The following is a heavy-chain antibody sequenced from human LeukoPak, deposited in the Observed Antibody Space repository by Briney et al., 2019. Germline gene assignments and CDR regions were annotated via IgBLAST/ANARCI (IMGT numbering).Heavy chain of an antibody. D-gene: IGHD4-17*01. CDR2: FDPEDGET. J-gene: IGHJ2*01. CDR1: GGTFSSYA. Sequence: ASVKVSCKASGGTFSSYAISWVRQAPGKGLEWMGGFDPEDGETIYAQKFQGRVTMTEDTSTDTAYMELSSLRSEDTAVYYCATDRSRPYGDYGRDDWYFDLWGRGTLVTVSS. CDR3: ATDRSRPYGDYGRDDWYFDL. V-gene: IGHV1-24*01.